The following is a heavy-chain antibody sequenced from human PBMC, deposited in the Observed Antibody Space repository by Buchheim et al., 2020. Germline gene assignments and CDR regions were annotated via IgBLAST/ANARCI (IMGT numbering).Heavy chain of an antibody. Sequence: QVRLVESGGGVVQPGRSLRLSCAASGFPFTSYGMHWVRQAPGKGLEWVALISYDGSDKYYADSVKGRFTLSRDISKNTLYLQMNSLRVEDTAVYYCAKLLTTVVTNDYWGQGTL. CDR2: ISYDGSDK. V-gene: IGHV3-30*18. D-gene: IGHD4-23*01. CDR3: AKLLTTVVTNDY. CDR1: GFPFTSYG. J-gene: IGHJ4*02.